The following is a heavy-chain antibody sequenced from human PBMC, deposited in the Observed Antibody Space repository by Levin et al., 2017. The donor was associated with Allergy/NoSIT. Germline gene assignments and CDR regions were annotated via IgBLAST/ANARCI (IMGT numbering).Heavy chain of an antibody. CDR1: GLTVSSYS. CDR2: FSRGGSYI. J-gene: IGHJ6*02. V-gene: IGHV3-21*01. CDR3: ARESPMTAYGMDV. Sequence: PGGSLRLSCAGAGLTVSSYSMNWVRQAPGKGLEWVSSFSRGGSYIFYADSVKGRFTISRDSATNSLYLQMNSLRAEDTGVYYCARESPMTAYGMDVWGQGTTVTVSS.